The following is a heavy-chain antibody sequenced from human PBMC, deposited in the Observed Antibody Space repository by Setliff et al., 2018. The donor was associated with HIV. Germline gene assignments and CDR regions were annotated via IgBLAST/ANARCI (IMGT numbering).Heavy chain of an antibody. Sequence: ASVKVSCKASGYNFTNYGIGWVRQAPGQGLEYLGWIGTYSGNTDYAQSVQGRVTMTRDTSTGTVYMDLRSLRSDDTAMYYCAREKYGDKFDYWGQGTPVTVSS. CDR3: AREKYGDKFDY. J-gene: IGHJ4*02. CDR1: GYNFTNYG. D-gene: IGHD2-8*01. CDR2: IGTYSGNT. V-gene: IGHV1-18*01.